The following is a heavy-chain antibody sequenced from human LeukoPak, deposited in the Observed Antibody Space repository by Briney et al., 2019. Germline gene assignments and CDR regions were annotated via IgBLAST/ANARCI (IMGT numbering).Heavy chain of an antibody. Sequence: GGSLRLSCAASGFTFSIFAMSWVRQAPGKGLEWVSAISGSGGSTYYADSVKGRFTISRDNSKNTLYLQMNSLRAEDTAVYYCAKDPIYDYVWGTSDPWGQGTLVTVSS. CDR1: GFTFSIFA. D-gene: IGHD3-16*01. CDR3: AKDPIYDYVWGTSDP. CDR2: ISGSGGST. J-gene: IGHJ5*02. V-gene: IGHV3-23*01.